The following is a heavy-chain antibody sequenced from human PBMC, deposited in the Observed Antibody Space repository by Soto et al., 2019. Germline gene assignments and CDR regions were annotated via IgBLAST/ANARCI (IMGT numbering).Heavy chain of an antibody. CDR3: ERGRGYYDRSWVYYYGMDV. CDR1: GGSISSYY. D-gene: IGHD3-22*01. J-gene: IGHJ6*02. V-gene: IGHV4-4*07. Sequence: LSLTCTVSGGSISSYYLSWIRQPAGKGLEWIGRIYTSGSTNYNPSLKSRVTMSVDTSKNQFSLKLSSVTAADTAVYYCERGRGYYDRSWVYYYGMDVWGQGTTVTVSS. CDR2: IYTSGST.